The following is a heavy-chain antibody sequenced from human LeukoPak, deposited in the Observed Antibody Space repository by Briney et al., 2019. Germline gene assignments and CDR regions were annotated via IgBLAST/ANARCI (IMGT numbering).Heavy chain of an antibody. J-gene: IGHJ6*02. D-gene: IGHD5-18*01. CDR1: GFTFSTYE. CDR2: IGSSGSTI. CDR3: AREGYNYPYYYYGMDV. Sequence: PGGSLRLSCAASGFTFSTYEMNWVRQAPGKGLEWVSYIGSSGSTIYYADSVKGRLTISRDNAKNSLYLQMNSLRAEDTALYYCAREGYNYPYYYYGMDVWGQGTTVTVSS. V-gene: IGHV3-48*03.